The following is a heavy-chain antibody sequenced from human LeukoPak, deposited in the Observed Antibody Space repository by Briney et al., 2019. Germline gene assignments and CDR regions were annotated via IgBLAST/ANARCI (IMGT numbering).Heavy chain of an antibody. CDR2: LSHDGRDT. CDR1: GFTFSTFP. J-gene: IGHJ6*03. D-gene: IGHD6-6*01. CDR3: ARVGRVSIYPSYMDV. Sequence: GGSLRLSCEASGFTFSTFPMHWARQTPDKRLEWVAVLSHDGRDTYYADSVMGRLTISRDNSKNTLYLQMNGLSREDTAVVYCARVGRVSIYPSYMDVWGKGTTVTVSS. V-gene: IGHV3-30*04.